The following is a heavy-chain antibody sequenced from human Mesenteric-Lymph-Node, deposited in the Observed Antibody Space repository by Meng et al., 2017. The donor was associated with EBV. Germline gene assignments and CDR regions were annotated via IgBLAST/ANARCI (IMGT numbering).Heavy chain of an antibody. Sequence: QVQLVPSGAEVKKPGASVKVACKASGNTFISYGVHWVRQAPGQGLEWMGWITAYNGNTNYAQKLQGRVTMTTDTSTSTAYMELRSLRSDDTAVYYCAIRQSYDFWSGLLDYRGQGTLVTVSS. V-gene: IGHV1-18*01. J-gene: IGHJ4*02. CDR2: ITAYNGNT. D-gene: IGHD3-3*01. CDR3: AIRQSYDFWSGLLDY. CDR1: GNTFISYG.